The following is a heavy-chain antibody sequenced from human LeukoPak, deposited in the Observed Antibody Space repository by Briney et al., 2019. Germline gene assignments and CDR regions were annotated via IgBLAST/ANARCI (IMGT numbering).Heavy chain of an antibody. CDR3: ASLISRTSLLYH. J-gene: IGHJ5*02. Sequence: SETLSLTCTVSGGSISSGGYYWSWIRQHPGKGLEWIGYIYYSGSTYYNPSLKSRVTISVDTSKNQFSLKLSSVTAADTAVYYCASLISRTSLLYHWGQGTLVTVSS. V-gene: IGHV4-31*03. D-gene: IGHD2-2*01. CDR1: GGSISSGGYY. CDR2: IYYSGST.